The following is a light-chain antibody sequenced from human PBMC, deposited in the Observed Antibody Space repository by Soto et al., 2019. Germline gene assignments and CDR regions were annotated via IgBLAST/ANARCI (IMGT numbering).Light chain of an antibody. CDR3: QHYDHHPPLS. CDR1: QDIRNY. CDR2: DAS. J-gene: IGKJ4*01. Sequence: DIQMTQSPSSLSASVGDRVTITCQASQDIRNYLNWYQQKPGKAPHLLIYDASNLREEVPSRFSGSGSGTEFTYTTSSPHPEDIATYYGQHYDHHPPLSFGGGTKVEIK. V-gene: IGKV1-33*01.